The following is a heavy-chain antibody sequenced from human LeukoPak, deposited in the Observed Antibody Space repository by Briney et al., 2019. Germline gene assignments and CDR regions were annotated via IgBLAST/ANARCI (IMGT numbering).Heavy chain of an antibody. CDR3: ARQMGATMSDNHRNFDY. CDR2: IYPGDSDT. J-gene: IGHJ4*02. V-gene: IGHV5-51*01. D-gene: IGHD1-26*01. Sequence: GESLKISCKGSGYRFTSYWIGWVRQMPGKGLEWMGIIYPGDSDTRYSPSFQGQVTISADKSISTAYLQWSSLKASDTAMYYCARQMGATMSDNHRNFDYWGQGTLVTVSS. CDR1: GYRFTSYW.